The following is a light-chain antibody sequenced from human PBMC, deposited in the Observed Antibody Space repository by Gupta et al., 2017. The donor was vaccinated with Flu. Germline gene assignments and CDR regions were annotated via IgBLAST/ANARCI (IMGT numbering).Light chain of an antibody. J-gene: IGKJ3*01. V-gene: IGKV3-11*01. Sequence: VLTQSPATLSLSPGERATLSCRASQSVSSYLAWYQQKPGQAPRLLIYDASNRATGIPARFSGSGSGTDFTLTISSLEPEDFAVYYCQQRSNWPRFTFGPGTKVDIK. CDR1: QSVSSY. CDR3: QQRSNWPRFT. CDR2: DAS.